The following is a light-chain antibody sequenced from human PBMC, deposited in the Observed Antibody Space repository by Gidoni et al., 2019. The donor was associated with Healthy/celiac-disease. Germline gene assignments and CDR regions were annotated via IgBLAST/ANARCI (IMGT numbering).Light chain of an antibody. CDR1: SSDVGGYNY. CDR3: SSYTSSSTLV. CDR2: EVS. J-gene: IGLJ2*01. V-gene: IGLV2-14*01. Sequence: QSALTQPASVSGSPGQSITISCTGTSSDVGGYNYVSWYQQHPGKAPKLMIYEVSNRPSGVSNRSSGSKSGNTASLTISGLQAEDEADYYCSSYTSSSTLVFGGGTKLXV.